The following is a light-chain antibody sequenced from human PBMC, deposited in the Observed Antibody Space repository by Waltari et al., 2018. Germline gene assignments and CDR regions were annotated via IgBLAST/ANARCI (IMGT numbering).Light chain of an antibody. V-gene: IGKV2D-29*01. CDR1: QSLLHTDGKTY. J-gene: IGKJ2*01. CDR3: MQSLYLPGT. CDR2: EVS. Sequence: IVMTQTPLSLSVTPGQPASISCKSSQSLLHTDGKTYLYWYLQKPGKPPQLMIYEVSKRFSGVPVRFSGSWSGTDFVLKIIRVEAEDVVIYYCMQSLYLPGTFGQGTKLEI.